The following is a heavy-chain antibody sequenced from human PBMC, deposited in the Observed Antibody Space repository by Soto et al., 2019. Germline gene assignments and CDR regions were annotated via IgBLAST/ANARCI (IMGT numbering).Heavy chain of an antibody. Sequence: SETLSLTCTVSGGSLSNYYWSWVRQPQGRGLEWIGYIYYTGSTNYDPSLKSRVTISVETFKNQFSLKLSSATAADTAVYYCGRHMDDYNYINDFWGQGTLVTVCS. CDR1: GGSLSNYY. CDR2: IYYTGST. J-gene: IGHJ4*02. V-gene: IGHV4-59*08. CDR3: GRHMDDYNYINDF. D-gene: IGHD4-4*01.